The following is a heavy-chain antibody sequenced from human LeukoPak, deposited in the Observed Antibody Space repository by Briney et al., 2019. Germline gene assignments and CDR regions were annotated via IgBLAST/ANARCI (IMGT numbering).Heavy chain of an antibody. D-gene: IGHD3-22*01. CDR2: INPSGGST. V-gene: IGHV1-46*01. CDR3: ARDRYYYDSSGYIRGISFDY. CDR1: GYTLRDYY. J-gene: IGHJ4*02. Sequence: ASVKVSCEASGYTLRDYYIYWARQAPGQGLEWMGIINPSGGSTSYAQKFQGRVTMTRDTSTSTVYMELSSLRSEDTAVYYCARDRYYYDSSGYIRGISFDYWGQGTLVTVSS.